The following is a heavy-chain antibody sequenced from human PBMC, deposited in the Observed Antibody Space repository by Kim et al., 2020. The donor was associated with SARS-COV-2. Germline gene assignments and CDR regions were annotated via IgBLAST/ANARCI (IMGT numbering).Heavy chain of an antibody. CDR1: GFTVSSNY. CDR3: ERLRGPRAGY. D-gene: IGHD6-25*01. Sequence: GGSLRLSCAASGFTVSSNYMSWVRQAPGKGLEWVSVIYSGGSTYYADSVKGRFTIPRDNSKNTLYLQMNSLRAEETAVYYCERLRGPRAGYWGQGTLVTVSS. J-gene: IGHJ4*02. CDR2: IYSGGST. V-gene: IGHV3-66*04.